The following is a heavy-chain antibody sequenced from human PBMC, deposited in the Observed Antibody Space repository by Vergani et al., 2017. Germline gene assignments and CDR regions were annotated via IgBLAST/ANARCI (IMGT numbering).Heavy chain of an antibody. CDR3: AVRPRVNLVGGGIVTKRTFDY. D-gene: IGHD3-10*01. CDR1: GESFSSFY. Sequence: QVQLQQWGAGVVKPSGTLSLTCAVFGESFSSFYWSWIRQPPGKGLEWIGEINNDGHTNYNPSLESRVTVSRDTAKNKFSLNLMSVTAADTTMYYCAVRPRVNLVGGGIVTKRTFDYWGQGSLVTVSS. V-gene: IGHV4-34*02. CDR2: INNDGHT. J-gene: IGHJ4*02.